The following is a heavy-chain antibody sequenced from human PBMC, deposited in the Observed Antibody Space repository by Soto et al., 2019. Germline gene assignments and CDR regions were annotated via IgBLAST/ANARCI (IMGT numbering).Heavy chain of an antibody. D-gene: IGHD5-18*01. CDR2: ISAYNGNT. CDR3: ARYGYDANYYYYYGMDV. V-gene: IGHV1-18*01. Sequence: APVKVSCKASGYTFHSYAMSWVRQANGQGLEWMGWISAYNGNTNYAQKLQGRVTMTTDTSTSTAYMELGSPRSDDTAVYYCARYGYDANYYYYYGMDVWGQGTTVTVSS. J-gene: IGHJ6*02. CDR1: GYTFHSYA.